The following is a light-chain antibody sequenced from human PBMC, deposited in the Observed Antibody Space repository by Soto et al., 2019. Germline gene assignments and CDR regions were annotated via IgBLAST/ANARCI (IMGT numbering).Light chain of an antibody. CDR1: SSNIGAGSD. CDR2: GNS. V-gene: IGLV1-40*01. J-gene: IGLJ1*01. Sequence: QSVLTRPPSVSGAPGQRVTISCTGSSSNIGAGSDVDWYQQLPGTSPKLLIYGNSNRPSGVPDRFSGSKSGTSASLAITGLQAEDEAYYYCQSYDSSLSVPLYVFGTCTKVTVL. CDR3: QSYDSSLSVPLYV.